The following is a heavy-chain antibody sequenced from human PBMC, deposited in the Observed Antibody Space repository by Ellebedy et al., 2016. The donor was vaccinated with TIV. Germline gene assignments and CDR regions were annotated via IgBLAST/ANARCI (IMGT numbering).Heavy chain of an antibody. CDR1: GYTFTNYA. Sequence: ASVKVSCKASGYTFTNYAMHWVRQAPGQRLEWMGWINAGNGNTKYSQKFQGRVTITRDTSASPAYMELSSLKSEDTAVYYCARELVPAAGMEGFDPWGQGTLVTVSS. J-gene: IGHJ5*02. V-gene: IGHV1-3*01. CDR3: ARELVPAAGMEGFDP. D-gene: IGHD2-2*01. CDR2: INAGNGNT.